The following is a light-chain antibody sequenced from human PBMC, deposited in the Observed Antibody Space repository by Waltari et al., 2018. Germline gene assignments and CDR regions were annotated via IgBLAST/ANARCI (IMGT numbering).Light chain of an antibody. J-gene: IGKJ1*01. CDR2: DAS. CDR3: QMYVRLPVT. CDR1: QSVGRS. V-gene: IGKV3-20*01. Sequence: EIVLTQSPGTLSLSPGERATLSCRASQSVGRSLAWYQQKPGQAPRLLIFDASNRATASPERFSGSWSGTDFSLTISRLDPEDFAVYYCQMYVRLPVTFVQGTKVEIK.